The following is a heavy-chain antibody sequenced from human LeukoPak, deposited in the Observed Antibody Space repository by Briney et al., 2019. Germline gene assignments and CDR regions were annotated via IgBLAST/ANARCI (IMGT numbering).Heavy chain of an antibody. CDR1: GGSISSSSYY. Sequence: PSETLSLTCTVSGGSISSSSYYWGWIRQPPGKGLEWIGSIYYSGSTYYNPSLKSRVTISVDTSKNQFSLKLSSVTAADTAVYYCARAFIDYYDSSGYYSSSFFDYWGQGTLVTVSS. CDR2: IYYSGST. V-gene: IGHV4-39*07. J-gene: IGHJ4*02. CDR3: ARAFIDYYDSSGYYSSSFFDY. D-gene: IGHD3-22*01.